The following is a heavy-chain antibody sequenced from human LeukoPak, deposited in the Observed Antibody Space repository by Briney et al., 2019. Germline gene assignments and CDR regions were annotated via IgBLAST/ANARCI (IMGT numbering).Heavy chain of an antibody. D-gene: IGHD2-15*01. V-gene: IGHV4-4*07. Sequence: SETLSLTCTVPGGSISGSSRSWIRQPAGKGLEWIGRIYARGLAHYNPSLKSRITLSVDTSENQFSLKLTSVTAADTAVYFCARAPSGCGGTCPFDDWGQGTLVTVFS. CDR3: ARAPSGCGGTCPFDD. J-gene: IGHJ4*02. CDR2: IYARGLA. CDR1: GGSISGSS.